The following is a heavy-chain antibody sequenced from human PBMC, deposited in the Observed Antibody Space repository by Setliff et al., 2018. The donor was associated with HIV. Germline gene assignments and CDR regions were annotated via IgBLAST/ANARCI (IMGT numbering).Heavy chain of an antibody. D-gene: IGHD6-6*01. V-gene: IGHV4-39*07. J-gene: IGHJ4*02. Sequence: SETLSLTCTVSGVSINSGSYYWGWIRQPPGKGLEWIGSIYYSGSTYYNPSLKSRITISVDTSKNQFSLKLSSLTAADTAVYFCARDPASPYFDYWGQGTLVTVSS. CDR3: ARDPASPYFDY. CDR2: IYYSGST. CDR1: GVSINSGSYY.